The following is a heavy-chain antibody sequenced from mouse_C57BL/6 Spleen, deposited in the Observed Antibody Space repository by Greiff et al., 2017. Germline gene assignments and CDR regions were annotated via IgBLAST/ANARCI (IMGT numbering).Heavy chain of an antibody. V-gene: IGHV1-55*01. J-gene: IGHJ3*01. CDR2: IYPGSGST. D-gene: IGHD1-1*01. CDR3: ARNYCGSSAWFAY. Sequence: QVQLQQPGAELVKPGASVKMSCKASGYTFTSYWITWVKQRPGQGLEWIGDIYPGSGSTNYNEKFKSKATLTVDTSTSTAYMQLSSLTSEDSTVDYCARNYCGSSAWFAYWGQGTLVTVSA. CDR1: GYTFTSYW.